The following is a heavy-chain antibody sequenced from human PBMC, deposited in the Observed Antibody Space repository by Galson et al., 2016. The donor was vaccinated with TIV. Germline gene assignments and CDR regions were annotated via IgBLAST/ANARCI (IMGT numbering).Heavy chain of an antibody. V-gene: IGHV4-4*08. Sequence: SETLSLTCTVSGGYNSSYFWSWIRQPPGKGLEWIGYIYNSETTNYNPSLKSRATISADTSKNQFSLKLSSVTAADTAVYYCARGGGVLRYFDWLPHYGMDVWGQGTTVTVSS. CDR2: IYNSETT. D-gene: IGHD3-9*01. J-gene: IGHJ6*02. CDR1: GGYNSSYF. CDR3: ARGGGVLRYFDWLPHYGMDV.